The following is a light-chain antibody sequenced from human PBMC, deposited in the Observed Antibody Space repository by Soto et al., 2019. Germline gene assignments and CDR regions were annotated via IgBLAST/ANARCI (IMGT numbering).Light chain of an antibody. J-gene: IGLJ1*01. CDR3: GSWDSSLSAYV. Sequence: QSVMTQPPSVSAAPGKKVTISCSGSSSNIGGNSVSWYQQLPGTAPKLLIYDDDKRPSGIPDRFSGSKSGTSATLGITGFQTGDEADYYCGSWDSSLSAYVFATVTKLTFL. CDR2: DDD. V-gene: IGLV1-51*01. CDR1: SSNIGGNS.